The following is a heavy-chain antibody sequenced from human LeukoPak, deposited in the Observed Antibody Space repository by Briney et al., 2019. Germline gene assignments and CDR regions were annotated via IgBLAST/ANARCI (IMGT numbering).Heavy chain of an antibody. Sequence: SSETLSLTCTVSGYSISSGYYWGWIRQPPGEGVEWIGTFHHRGSTFQNPSLKSRVTISLDTSKNQFSLKLSAVTAADTAVYYCAKAYSGTYPHEAFDIWGQGTMVTVSS. V-gene: IGHV4-38-2*02. CDR1: GYSISSGYY. CDR2: FHHRGST. CDR3: AKAYSGTYPHEAFDI. J-gene: IGHJ3*02. D-gene: IGHD1-26*01.